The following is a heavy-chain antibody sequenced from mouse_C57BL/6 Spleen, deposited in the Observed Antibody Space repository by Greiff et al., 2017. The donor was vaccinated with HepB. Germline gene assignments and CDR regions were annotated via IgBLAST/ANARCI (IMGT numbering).Heavy chain of an antibody. CDR3: ADLGRGGFDY. CDR1: GYTFTDYN. V-gene: IGHV1-22*01. Sequence: VQLKESGPELVKPGASVKMSCKASGYTFTDYNMHWVKQSHGKSLEWIGYINPNNGGTSYNQKFKGKATLTVNKSSSTAYMELRSLTSEDSAVYYCADLGRGGFDYWGQGTTLTVSS. J-gene: IGHJ2*01. D-gene: IGHD4-1*01. CDR2: INPNNGGT.